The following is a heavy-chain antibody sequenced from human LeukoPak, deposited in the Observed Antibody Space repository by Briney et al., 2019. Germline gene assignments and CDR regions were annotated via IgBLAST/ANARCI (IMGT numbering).Heavy chain of an antibody. CDR3: ARAHYYGRPRMNDFDI. V-gene: IGHV4-59*01. J-gene: IGHJ3*02. D-gene: IGHD3-10*01. CDR2: IYYSGST. Sequence: SQTLCLTCTVSGGSIRSYYRSWIREPPGKGREWSGYIYYSGSTKYNPSLKSRVTISVDTSKNQFSLKLSSVTAADTAVYYCARAHYYGRPRMNDFDIWGQGTMVTVSS. CDR1: GGSIRSYY.